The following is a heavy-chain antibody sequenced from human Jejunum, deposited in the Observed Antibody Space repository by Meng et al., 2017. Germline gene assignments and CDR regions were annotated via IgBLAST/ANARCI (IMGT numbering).Heavy chain of an antibody. D-gene: IGHD3-10*01. CDR1: GDRFTSFG. CDR2: ISTYNGQT. CDR3: ARDGVSYTMVRGPTY. Sequence: QVQLIQSGAEVKKPGASLKVSCQAPGDRFTSFGITWVRQAPGQGLEWMGWISTYNGQTNLAQKFQDRVTMTTDTSTTTVYMELRSLRSDDTAVYYCARDGVSYTMVRGPTYWGQGTLVTVSS. V-gene: IGHV1-18*01. J-gene: IGHJ4*02.